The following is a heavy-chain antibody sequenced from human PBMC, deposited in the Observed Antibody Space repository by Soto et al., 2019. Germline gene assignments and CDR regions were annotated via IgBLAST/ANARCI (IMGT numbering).Heavy chain of an antibody. Sequence: QLQLQESGPGLVKPSETLSLTCTVSGGSISSSSYYWGWIRQPPGKGLEWIGSIYYSGSTYYNPSLKCRVTISVDTSKNQFSLKLSSVTAADTAVYYCARALLWFGELLYYYYGMDVWGQGTTVTVSS. CDR3: ARALLWFGELLYYYYGMDV. D-gene: IGHD3-10*01. CDR1: GGSISSSSYY. J-gene: IGHJ6*02. CDR2: IYYSGST. V-gene: IGHV4-39*01.